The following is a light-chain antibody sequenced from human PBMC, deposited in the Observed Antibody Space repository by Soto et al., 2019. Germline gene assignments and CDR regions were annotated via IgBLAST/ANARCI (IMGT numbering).Light chain of an antibody. Sequence: EIVLTQSPATLSLSPGERATLSCRASQSVSSYLAWYQQKPGQAPRLLIYDASNRATGIPARFSGSGFGTDFTLTICSLEPEDFAVYYCQQRSNWPRLLTFGGGTKVDIK. CDR3: QQRSNWPRLLT. J-gene: IGKJ4*02. CDR1: QSVSSY. V-gene: IGKV3-11*01. CDR2: DAS.